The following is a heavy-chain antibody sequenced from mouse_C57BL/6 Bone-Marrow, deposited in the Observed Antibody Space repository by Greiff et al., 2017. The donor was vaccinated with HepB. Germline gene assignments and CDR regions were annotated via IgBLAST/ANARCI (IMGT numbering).Heavy chain of an antibody. CDR3: ARCRYYGSRRDWYFDV. Sequence: EVMLVESGPELVKPGDSVKISCKASGYSFTGYFMNWVMQSHGKSLEWIGRINPYNGDTFYNQKFKGKATLTVDKSSSTAHMELRSLTSEDSAVYYCARCRYYGSRRDWYFDVWGTGTTVTVSS. D-gene: IGHD1-1*01. V-gene: IGHV1-20*01. J-gene: IGHJ1*03. CDR2: INPYNGDT. CDR1: GYSFTGYF.